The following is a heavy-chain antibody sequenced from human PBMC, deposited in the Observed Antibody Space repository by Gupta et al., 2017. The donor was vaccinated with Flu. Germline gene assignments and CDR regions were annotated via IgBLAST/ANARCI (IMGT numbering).Heavy chain of an antibody. V-gene: IGHV3-23*01. D-gene: IGHD5-18*01. J-gene: IGHJ4*02. Sequence: EVQLSESGGGLVQPGGSLRLSCAASGFTFNAYAMTWVRQAPGKGLEWISTISGRGGGTYYADSVKGRFTISRDNSKNTLYLRMNSVRGEDTAVYYCASAPGDIDTALFFPNWGQGTLVTVAS. CDR1: GFTFNAYA. CDR2: ISGRGGGT. CDR3: ASAPGDIDTALFFPN.